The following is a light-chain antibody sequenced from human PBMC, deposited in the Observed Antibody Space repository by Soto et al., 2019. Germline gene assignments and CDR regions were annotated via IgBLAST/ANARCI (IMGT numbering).Light chain of an antibody. Sequence: ELGFTQCPATLSLSPGERATLSCRASQSVSSYLAWYQQKPGQAPRLLIYDASQRATGIPARFSGSGSGTDFTLTISSLEPEDFAVYYRQQRSNRLTFGQGTRLEIK. CDR2: DAS. J-gene: IGKJ5*01. CDR1: QSVSSY. CDR3: QQRSNRLT. V-gene: IGKV3-11*01.